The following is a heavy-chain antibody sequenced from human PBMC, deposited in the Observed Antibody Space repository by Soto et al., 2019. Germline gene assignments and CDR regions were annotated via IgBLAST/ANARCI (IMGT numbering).Heavy chain of an antibody. CDR1: GFSLSTSGVG. CDR3: AHSGYDFWSGYYKYSAKWFDP. D-gene: IGHD3-3*01. V-gene: IGHV2-5*02. CDR2: IYWDDDK. Sequence: KESGPTLVKPTQTLTLTCTFSGFSLSTSGVGVGWIRQPPGKALEWLALIYWDDDKRYSPSLKSRLTITKDTSKNQVVLTMTNMDPVDTATYYCAHSGYDFWSGYYKYSAKWFDPWGQGTLVTVSS. J-gene: IGHJ5*02.